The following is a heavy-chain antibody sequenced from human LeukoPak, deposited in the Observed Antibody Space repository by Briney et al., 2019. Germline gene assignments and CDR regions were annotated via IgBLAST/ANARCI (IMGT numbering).Heavy chain of an antibody. D-gene: IGHD2-15*01. CDR1: GFTFSSYD. J-gene: IGHJ4*02. CDR3: AKDAFLIVVGATLGPFDY. V-gene: IGHV3-13*01. CDR2: IGTAGDT. Sequence: PGGSLRLSCAASGFTFSSYDMHWVRQATGKGLEWVSAIGTAGDTYYPGSVKGRFTISRENAKNSLYLQMNSLRAEDTAVYYCAKDAFLIVVGATLGPFDYWGQGTLVTVSS.